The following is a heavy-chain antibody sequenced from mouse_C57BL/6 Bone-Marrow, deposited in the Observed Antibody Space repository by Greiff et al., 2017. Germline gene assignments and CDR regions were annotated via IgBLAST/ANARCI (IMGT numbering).Heavy chain of an antibody. CDR2: IYPRSGNT. D-gene: IGHD4-1*01. CDR3: AKDWDGDFGY. J-gene: IGHJ2*01. Sequence: VQLQESGAELARPGASVKLSCKASGYTFTSYGISWVKQRTGQGLEWIGEIYPRSGNTYYNEKFKGKATLTADKSSSTAYMELRSLTSEDSAVYFCAKDWDGDFGYWGQGTTLTVSS. CDR1: GYTFTSYG. V-gene: IGHV1-81*01.